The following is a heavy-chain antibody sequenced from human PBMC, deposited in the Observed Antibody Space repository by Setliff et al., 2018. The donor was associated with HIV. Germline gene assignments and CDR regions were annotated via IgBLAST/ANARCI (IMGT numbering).Heavy chain of an antibody. CDR2: IKQDGSEE. V-gene: IGHV3-7*01. CDR3: TKDHLSGWASDC. D-gene: IGHD6-19*01. CDR1: GFTFSTYW. J-gene: IGHJ4*02. Sequence: PWGSLRLSCAASGFTFSTYWMIWVRQAPGKGLEWVAKIKQDGSEEYYVDSVKGRFTISRDNAKNSVYLQMNSLRVEDTAMYYCTKDHLSGWASDCWGQGTLVTVSS.